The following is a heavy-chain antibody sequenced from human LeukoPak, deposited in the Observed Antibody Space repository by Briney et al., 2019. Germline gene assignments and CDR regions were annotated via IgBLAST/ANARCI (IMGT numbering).Heavy chain of an antibody. V-gene: IGHV4-39*01. CDR3: ARFEWLPHFDY. J-gene: IGHJ4*02. CDR2: IYYSGST. D-gene: IGHD3-9*01. CDR1: GGSISSSSYY. Sequence: SETLSLTCTVSGGSISSSSYYWGWLRQPPGKGLEWIGSIYYSGSTYYNPSLKSLVTISVDTSKNQFSLKLRSVAAADSAVYYCARFEWLPHFDYWGQGTLVSVSS.